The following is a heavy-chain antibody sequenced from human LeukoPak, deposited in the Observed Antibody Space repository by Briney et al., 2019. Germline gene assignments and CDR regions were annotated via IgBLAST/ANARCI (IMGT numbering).Heavy chain of an antibody. CDR3: AKRDYSNYDLDY. Sequence: GGSLRLSCAASGFTFDDYGMSWVRQAPGKGLEWVSAISGSGGSTYYADSVKGRFTISRDNSKNTLYLQMNGLRAEDTAVYYCAKRDYSNYDLDYWAREPWSPSPQ. V-gene: IGHV3-23*01. D-gene: IGHD4-11*01. CDR1: GFTFDDYG. J-gene: IGHJ4*02. CDR2: ISGSGGST.